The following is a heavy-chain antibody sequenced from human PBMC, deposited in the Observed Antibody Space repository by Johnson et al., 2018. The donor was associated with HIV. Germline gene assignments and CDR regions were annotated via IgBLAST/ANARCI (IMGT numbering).Heavy chain of an antibody. CDR1: GFTFSDYY. CDR2: ISSSGSTI. V-gene: IGHV3-11*04. CDR3: PIDLTCLIIASAGHDAFVI. Sequence: QVQLVESGGGVVQPGRSLRLSCAASGFTFSDYYMSWIRQAPGKGLEWVSYISSSGSTISYADSVKGRFTISRDKDKNSLYLNMNSLRAEDTALYYCPIDLTCLIIASAGHDAFVIWCQGTMVTVSS. J-gene: IGHJ3*02. D-gene: IGHD6-13*01.